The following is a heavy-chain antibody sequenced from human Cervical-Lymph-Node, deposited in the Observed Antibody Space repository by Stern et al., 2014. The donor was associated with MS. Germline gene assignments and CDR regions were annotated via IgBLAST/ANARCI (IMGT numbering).Heavy chain of an antibody. Sequence: QEQLVESGGGVVQPGRSLRLSCAASGFTFSNFGIHWVRRAPGTGQGRVAAAWYDGSNDYYADSVKGRFTISIAISTNTLYLQMSRLRAEDTAVYYCSRSAFSKYTTGWYFYGMDVWGLGTTVTVSS. CDR1: GFTFSNFG. CDR3: SRSAFSKYTTGWYFYGMDV. V-gene: IGHV3-33*01. D-gene: IGHD6-19*01. J-gene: IGHJ6*02. CDR2: AWYDGSND.